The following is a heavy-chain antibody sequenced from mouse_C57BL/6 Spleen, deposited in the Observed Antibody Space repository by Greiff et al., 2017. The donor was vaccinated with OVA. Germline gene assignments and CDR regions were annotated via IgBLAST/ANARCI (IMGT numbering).Heavy chain of an antibody. J-gene: IGHJ1*03. CDR3: ARCYYGSSYRYFDV. D-gene: IGHD1-1*01. Sequence: VMLEESGPGLVAPSQSLSITCTASGFSLTSYAISWVRQPPGKGLEWLGVIWTGGGTNYNSAIKSRLSITKANSNSPVFLNMNSLQTADAARYYCARCYYGSSYRYFDVWGTGTTVTVSS. CDR1: GFSLTSYA. V-gene: IGHV2-9-1*01. CDR2: IWTGGGT.